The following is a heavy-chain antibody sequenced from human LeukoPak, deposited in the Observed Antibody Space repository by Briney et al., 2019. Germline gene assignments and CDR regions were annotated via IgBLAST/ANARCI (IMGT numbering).Heavy chain of an antibody. Sequence: SETLSLTCTVSGGSISSSSYYWGWIRQPPGKGLEWIGSIYYSGSTYYNPSLKSRVAISVDTSKNQFSLKLSSVTAADTAVYYCASSKAAAVFRIDYWGQGTLVTVSS. J-gene: IGHJ4*02. CDR1: GGSISSSSYY. CDR2: IYYSGST. V-gene: IGHV4-39*07. CDR3: ASSKAAAVFRIDY. D-gene: IGHD6-13*01.